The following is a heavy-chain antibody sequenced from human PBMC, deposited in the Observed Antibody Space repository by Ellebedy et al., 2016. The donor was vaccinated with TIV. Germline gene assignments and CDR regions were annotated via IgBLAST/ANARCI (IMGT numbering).Heavy chain of an antibody. CDR3: ARATSGFDY. D-gene: IGHD5-24*01. J-gene: IGHJ4*02. CDR2: ITSAGDT. V-gene: IGHV3-13*01. CDR1: GSTFSSHD. Sequence: GEFLKISCAASGSTFSSHDMHWVRQPTGKGLEWVSGITSAGDTYYLGSVKGRFIISRDSAKNSLYLQMNSLRAEDTAVYYCARATSGFDYWGQGALATVSS.